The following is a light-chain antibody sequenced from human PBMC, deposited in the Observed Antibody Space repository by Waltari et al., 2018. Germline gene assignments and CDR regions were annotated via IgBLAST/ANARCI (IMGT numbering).Light chain of an antibody. V-gene: IGKV2-30*01. CDR2: KVS. CDR1: QSLVFGDGNTY. Sequence: DAVMTQSPLSLPVTPGQPASISCRSTQSLVFGDGNTYLNWFHQRPGQPPRRLIYKVSNRDSGVPDRFSGSGSGTDFTLRISRVEAEDVGVYYCMQGTHWPYTFGQGTKVEI. CDR3: MQGTHWPYT. J-gene: IGKJ2*01.